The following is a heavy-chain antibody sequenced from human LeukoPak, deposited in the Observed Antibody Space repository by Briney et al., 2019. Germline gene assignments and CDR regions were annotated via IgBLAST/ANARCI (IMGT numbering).Heavy chain of an antibody. J-gene: IGHJ6*03. V-gene: IGHV1-46*01. CDR2: INPSVGST. CDR3: ARDYYYYMDV. Sequence: EWMGIINPSVGSTSYAQKFQGRVTMNRDKSTSTVYMELSSLRSEDTAVYYCARDYYYYMDVWGKATTVTVSS.